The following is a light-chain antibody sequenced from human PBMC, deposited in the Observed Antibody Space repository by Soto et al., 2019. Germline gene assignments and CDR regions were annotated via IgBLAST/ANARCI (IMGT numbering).Light chain of an antibody. V-gene: IGLV2-14*01. Sequence: QSALTQPASGSGSHGQSITISCTETSSDVGGYNYVSWYQQHPGKAPKFMIYDVSNRPSGVSNRFSGSKSGNTASLTISGLQAEDEADYYCSSYTTSNTRQIVFGTGTRSPS. CDR1: SSDVGGYNY. J-gene: IGLJ1*01. CDR3: SSYTTSNTRQIV. CDR2: DVS.